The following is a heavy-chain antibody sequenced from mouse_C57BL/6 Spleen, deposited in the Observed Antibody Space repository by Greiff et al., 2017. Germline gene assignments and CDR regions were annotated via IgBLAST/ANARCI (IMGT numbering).Heavy chain of an antibody. CDR2: IYPGDGDT. D-gene: IGHD1-1*01. CDR3: ARSIITTAYWYFDV. CDR1: GYAFSSSW. V-gene: IGHV1-82*01. Sequence: VQLQQSGPELVKPGASVKISCKASGYAFSSSWMNWVKQRPGKGLEWIGRIYPGDGDTNYNGKFKGKATLTADKSSSTAYMQLSSLTSEDSAVYFCARSIITTAYWYFDVWGTGTTVTVSS. J-gene: IGHJ1*03.